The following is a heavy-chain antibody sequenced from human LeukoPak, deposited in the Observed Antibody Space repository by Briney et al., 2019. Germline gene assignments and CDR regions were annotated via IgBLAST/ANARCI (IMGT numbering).Heavy chain of an antibody. CDR3: AKDLLAAPGDI. Sequence: AGGSLRLSRSASGFTLCSYAMSWVRPGPGKGLEWVSAISGSGGSTYYADSVKGRFTISRDNSKNTLYLQMNSLRAEDTAVYYCAKDLLAAPGDIWGQGTMVTVSS. J-gene: IGHJ3*02. D-gene: IGHD2-2*01. V-gene: IGHV3-23*01. CDR1: GFTLCSYA. CDR2: ISGSGGST.